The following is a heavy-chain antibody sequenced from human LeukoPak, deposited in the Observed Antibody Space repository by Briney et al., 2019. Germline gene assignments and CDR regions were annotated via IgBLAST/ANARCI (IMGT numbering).Heavy chain of an antibody. CDR2: ISYDGGNK. D-gene: IGHD4-17*01. J-gene: IGHJ4*02. Sequence: PGGSLRLSCAASGFTFSSYAMHWVRQAPGKGLEWVAVISYDGGNKYYADSVKGRFTISRDNSKNTLFLQMNSLRAEDTAVYYCARDPDDYDDTTQSWGQGTLVTVSS. V-gene: IGHV3-30-3*01. CDR1: GFTFSSYA. CDR3: ARDPDDYDDTTQS.